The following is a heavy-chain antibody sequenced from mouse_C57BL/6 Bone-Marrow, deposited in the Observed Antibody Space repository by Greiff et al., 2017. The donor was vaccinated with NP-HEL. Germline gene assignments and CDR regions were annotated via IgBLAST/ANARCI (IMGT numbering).Heavy chain of an antibody. CDR3: ARWGSSNYWYCDV. V-gene: IGHV1-81*01. J-gene: IGHJ1*03. CDR1: GYTFTSYG. CDR2: IYPRSGNT. Sequence: QVQLQQSGAELARPGASVKLSCKASGYTFTSYGISWVKQRTGQGLEWIGEIYPRSGNTYYNEKFKGKATLTADKSSSTAYMELRSLTSEDSAVYFCARWGSSNYWYCDVWGTGTTVTVSS. D-gene: IGHD1-1*01.